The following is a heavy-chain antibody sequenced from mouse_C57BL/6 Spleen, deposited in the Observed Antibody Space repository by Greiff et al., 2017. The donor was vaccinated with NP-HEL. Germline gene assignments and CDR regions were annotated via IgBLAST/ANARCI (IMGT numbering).Heavy chain of an antibody. J-gene: IGHJ2*01. CDR3: ARGDYDSYFDY. Sequence: VQLQQSGAELARPGASVKLSCKASGYTFTSYGISWVKQRTGQGLEWIGEIYPRSGSTYYNEKFKGKATLTADKSSSTAYMELRSLTSEDSAVYFCARGDYDSYFDYWGQGTTLTVSS. V-gene: IGHV1-81*01. CDR1: GYTFTSYG. CDR2: IYPRSGST. D-gene: IGHD2-4*01.